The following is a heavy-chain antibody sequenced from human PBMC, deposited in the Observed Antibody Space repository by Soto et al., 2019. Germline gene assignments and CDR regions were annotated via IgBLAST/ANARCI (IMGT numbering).Heavy chain of an antibody. CDR2: INAGNGNT. Sequence: QVQLVQSGAEVKKPGASVQVSCKASGYTFTSYAMHWVRQAPGQRLEWMGWINAGNGNTKYSQKFQGRVTITRDTSAGTSYMEQCSLRSEDTAVYYCARGGMMVVVVVAATRGSVDYWGQGTLVTVSS. CDR3: ARGGMMVVVVVAATRGSVDY. J-gene: IGHJ4*02. V-gene: IGHV1-3*01. D-gene: IGHD2-15*01. CDR1: GYTFTSYA.